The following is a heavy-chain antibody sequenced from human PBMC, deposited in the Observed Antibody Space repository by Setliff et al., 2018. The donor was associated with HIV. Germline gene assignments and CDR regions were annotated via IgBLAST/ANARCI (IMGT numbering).Heavy chain of an antibody. J-gene: IGHJ5*02. V-gene: IGHV4-59*11. CDR1: GGSITPHY. CDR2: NYYSGST. Sequence: PSETLSLTCTVSGGSITPHYWSWIRQPPGKGLEWIGLNYYSGSTTYSPSLKSLVTISVDSSKNQFSLKLTSVTAAYAAIYYCARQFPPYHSGAHYSDLWSQGTLVTVSS. CDR3: ARQFPPYHSGAHYSDL. D-gene: IGHD6-19*01.